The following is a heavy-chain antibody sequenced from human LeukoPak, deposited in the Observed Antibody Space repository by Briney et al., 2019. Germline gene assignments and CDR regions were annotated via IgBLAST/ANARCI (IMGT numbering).Heavy chain of an antibody. D-gene: IGHD4-17*01. CDR2: INHGGST. CDR3: ARTGSTVTMLYPFDH. CDR1: GGSFNGYY. V-gene: IGHV4-34*01. Sequence: SETLSLTCAVYGGSFNGYYWSWIRQPPGKGLEWIGEINHGGSTNHDPSLKSRVTMSIDASKNQFSLNLSSVTAADTAVYYCARTGSTVTMLYPFDHWGQGTLVTVSS. J-gene: IGHJ4*02.